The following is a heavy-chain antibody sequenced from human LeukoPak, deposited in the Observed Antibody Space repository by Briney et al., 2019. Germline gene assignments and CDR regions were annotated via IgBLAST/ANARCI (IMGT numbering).Heavy chain of an antibody. CDR3: ARSPRIKAAGTLGWFDP. Sequence: ASVKVSCKASGYTFTSYDINWVRQATGQGLEWMGWMNPNSDNTGYAQKFQGRVTMTRNTSISTAYMELSSLRSEDTAVYYCARSPRIKAAGTLGWFDPWGQGTLVTVSS. V-gene: IGHV1-8*01. CDR2: MNPNSDNT. D-gene: IGHD6-13*01. J-gene: IGHJ5*02. CDR1: GYTFTSYD.